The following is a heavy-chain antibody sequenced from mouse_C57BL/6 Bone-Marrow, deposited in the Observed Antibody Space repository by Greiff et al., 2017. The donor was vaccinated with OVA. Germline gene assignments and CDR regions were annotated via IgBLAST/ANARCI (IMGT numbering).Heavy chain of an antibody. D-gene: IGHD1-1*01. J-gene: IGHJ2*01. CDR1: GFTFSSYA. Sequence: DVMLVESGGGLVKPGGSLKLSCAASGFTFSSYAMSWVRQTPEKRLEWVANISDGGSYTYNPDNLKCRFTISRYNAKNNLYLQMSHMKSEDTAMYDCARDWGYYGSSFFDYWGQGTTLTVSS. V-gene: IGHV5-4*01. CDR3: ARDWGYYGSSFFDY. CDR2: ISDGGSYT.